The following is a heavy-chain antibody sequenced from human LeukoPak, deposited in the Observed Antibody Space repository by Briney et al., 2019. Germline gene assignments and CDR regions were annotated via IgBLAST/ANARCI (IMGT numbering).Heavy chain of an antibody. D-gene: IGHD6-19*01. J-gene: IGHJ4*02. CDR2: ITWNSGSI. Sequence: PGRSLRLSCAASGFTFDYYAMQWVRQAPGKGLEWVSGITWNSGSIGYADSVKGRFTISRDNAKNSVYLQMNSLRPEDTALYYCAKEGYSSGWYFNFDYWGQGTLVTVSS. CDR1: GFTFDYYA. CDR3: AKEGYSSGWYFNFDY. V-gene: IGHV3-9*01.